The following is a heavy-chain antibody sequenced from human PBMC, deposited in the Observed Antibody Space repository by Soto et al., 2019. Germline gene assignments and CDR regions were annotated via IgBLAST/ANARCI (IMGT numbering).Heavy chain of an antibody. D-gene: IGHD4-4*01. CDR3: ARPAVTTYPRHYFYYGMDV. Sequence: SVKVSCKASGGTFSSYAISWVRQAPGQGLEWMGGIIPIFGTANYAQKFQGRVTITADESTSTAYMELSSLRSEDTAVYYCARPAVTTYPRHYFYYGMDVWGQGTTVTVSS. CDR1: GGTFSSYA. CDR2: IIPIFGTA. V-gene: IGHV1-69*13. J-gene: IGHJ6*02.